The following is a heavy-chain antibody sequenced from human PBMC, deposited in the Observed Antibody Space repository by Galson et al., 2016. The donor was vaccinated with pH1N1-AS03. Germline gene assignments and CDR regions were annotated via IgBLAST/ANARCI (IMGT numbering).Heavy chain of an antibody. D-gene: IGHD4/OR15-4a*01. J-gene: IGHJ6*02. V-gene: IGHV1-46*01. CDR2: INPSDGNT. CDR1: GYTFTSYY. CDR3: ARVSAGLTGYYYAMDV. Sequence: SVKVSCKASGYTFTSYYTHWVRQAPGQGREWMGIINPSDGNTNYAQRFQGRVTMTRDTSTSTVYMELSSLRSDDTAVYHCARVSAGLTGYYYAMDVWGQGTTVTVSS.